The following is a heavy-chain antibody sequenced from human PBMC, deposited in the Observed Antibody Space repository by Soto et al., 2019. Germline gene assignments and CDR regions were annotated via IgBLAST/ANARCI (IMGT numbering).Heavy chain of an antibody. V-gene: IGHV3-74*01. CDR1: GFTFSSYW. Sequence: EVQLVESGGGLVQPGGSLRLSCVASGFTFSSYWMHWVRQAPGKGLVWVSRINSDGSSTTYADSVKGRFIISRDNAXNTLYLQMNSLRAEDTAVYYCTRPRYDGSGTPFDHWGQGTLVTVSS. CDR3: TRPRYDGSGTPFDH. J-gene: IGHJ4*02. D-gene: IGHD3-22*01. CDR2: INSDGSST.